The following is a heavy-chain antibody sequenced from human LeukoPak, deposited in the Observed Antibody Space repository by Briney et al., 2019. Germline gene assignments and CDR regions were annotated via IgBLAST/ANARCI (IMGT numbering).Heavy chain of an antibody. D-gene: IGHD6-19*01. CDR2: INHSGST. V-gene: IGHV4-34*01. J-gene: IGHJ6*03. CDR3: ARMKYTSGWASKYYYYMYV. CDR1: GGSISSYY. Sequence: PSETLSLTCTVSGGSISSYYWSWIRQPPGKGLEWIGEINHSGSTNYNPSLKSRVTISVDTSKNQFSLKVSSMTAADTAVYYCARMKYTSGWASKYYYYMYVWGKGTTVTVSS.